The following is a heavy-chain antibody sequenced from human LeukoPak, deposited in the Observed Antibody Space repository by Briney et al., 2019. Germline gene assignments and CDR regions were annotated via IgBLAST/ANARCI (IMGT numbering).Heavy chain of an antibody. V-gene: IGHV1-69*13. CDR1: GYTFTSYD. CDR3: ARVSMVRGVIITSYYYYMDV. Sequence: SVKVSCKASGYTFTSYDINWVRQAPGQGLEWMGGIIPIFGTANYAQKFQGRVTITADEPTSTAYMELSSLRSEDTAVYYCARVSMVRGVIITSYYYYMDVWGKGTTVTVSS. D-gene: IGHD3-10*01. J-gene: IGHJ6*03. CDR2: IIPIFGTA.